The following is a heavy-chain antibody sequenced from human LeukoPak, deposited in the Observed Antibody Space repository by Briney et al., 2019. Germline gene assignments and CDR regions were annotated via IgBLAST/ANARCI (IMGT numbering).Heavy chain of an antibody. J-gene: IGHJ6*03. CDR2: IYTSGST. CDR1: GGSISSGSYY. D-gene: IGHD2-2*01. V-gene: IGHV4-61*02. Sequence: KASQTLSLTCTVSGGSISSGSYYWSWIRQPAGKGLEWIGRIYTSGSTNYNPSLKSRVTISVDTSKNQFSLKLSSVTAADTAVYYCARDPIVVVPAAKYYYYYMDVWGQGTTVTVSS. CDR3: ARDPIVVVPAAKYYYYYMDV.